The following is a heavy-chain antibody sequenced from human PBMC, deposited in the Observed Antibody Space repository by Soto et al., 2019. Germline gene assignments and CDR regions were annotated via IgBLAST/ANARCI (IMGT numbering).Heavy chain of an antibody. CDR3: ARERGDSSGLFDY. V-gene: IGHV4-59*01. Sequence: SETLSLTCTVSGGSISSYYWSWIRQHPGKGLEWIGYIYYSGSTNYSPSLKSRVTISVDTSKNQFSLKLSSVTAADTAVYYCARERGDSSGLFDYWGQGTLVTVSS. D-gene: IGHD3-22*01. CDR1: GGSISSYY. J-gene: IGHJ4*02. CDR2: IYYSGST.